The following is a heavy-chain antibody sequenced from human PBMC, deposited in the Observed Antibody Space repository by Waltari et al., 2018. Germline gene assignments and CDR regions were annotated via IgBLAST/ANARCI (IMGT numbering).Heavy chain of an antibody. CDR1: GFTVSSNY. CDR2: IYSGGST. CDR3: ATAPFTPLHAFDI. Sequence: EVQLVETGGGLIQPGGSLRLSCAASGFTVSSNYMSWVRQAPGKGLEWVSVIYSGGSTYYADSVKGRFTISRDNSKNTLYLQMNSLRAEDTAVYYCATAPFTPLHAFDIWGQGTMVTVSS. J-gene: IGHJ3*02. D-gene: IGHD2-15*01. V-gene: IGHV3-53*02.